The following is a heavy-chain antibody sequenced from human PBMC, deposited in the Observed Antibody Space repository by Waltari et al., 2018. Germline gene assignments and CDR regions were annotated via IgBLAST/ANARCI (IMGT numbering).Heavy chain of an antibody. CDR1: GYTFTSYA. CDR2: INAGNGNT. D-gene: IGHD6-19*01. CDR3: ARGFAVPLFDY. V-gene: IGHV1-3*01. J-gene: IGHJ4*02. Sequence: QVQLVQSGAEVKKPGASVKVSCKASGYTFTSYAMHWVRQAPGQRLEWMGWINAGNGNTKYSQKCQGRVTITRDTSASTAYMELSSLRSEDTAVYYCARGFAVPLFDYWGQGTLVTVSS.